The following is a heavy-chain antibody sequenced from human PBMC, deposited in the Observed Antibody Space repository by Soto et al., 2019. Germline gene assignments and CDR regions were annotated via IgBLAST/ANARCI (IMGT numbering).Heavy chain of an antibody. D-gene: IGHD2-15*01. Sequence: EVQLLESGGGLAQPGGSLRLSCAASGFTFSSYAMSWVRQAPGKGLEWVSGISGSGGSTYYADSVKGRFTISRDNSKNTLYLQMNSLRAEDTAVYYYAKGGLGYCSGGSCYSDYWGQGTLVTVSS. CDR1: GFTFSSYA. CDR2: ISGSGGST. V-gene: IGHV3-23*01. J-gene: IGHJ4*02. CDR3: AKGGLGYCSGGSCYSDY.